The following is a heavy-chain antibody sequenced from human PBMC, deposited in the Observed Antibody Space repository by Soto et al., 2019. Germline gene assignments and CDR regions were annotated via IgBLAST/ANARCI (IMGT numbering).Heavy chain of an antibody. CDR3: AKDPGFDP. CDR2: ISGSGGST. V-gene: IGHV3-23*01. J-gene: IGHJ5*02. CDR1: GFSFSRYG. Sequence: GSMRPSCAASGFSFSRYGIHWVRQAPGKGLEWVSAISGSGGSTYYADSVKGRFTISRDNSKNTLYLQMNSLRAEDTAVYYCAKDPGFDPWGQGTLVTVSS.